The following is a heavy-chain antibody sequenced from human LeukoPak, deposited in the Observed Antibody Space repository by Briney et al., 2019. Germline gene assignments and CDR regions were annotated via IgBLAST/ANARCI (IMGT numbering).Heavy chain of an antibody. D-gene: IGHD3-3*01. CDR2: INHSGST. Sequence: PSETLSLTCAVYGGSFSGYYWSWIRQPPGKELEWIGEINHSGSTNYNPSLKSRVTISVDTSKNQFSLKLSSVTAADTAVYYCARGVLEWLLYRLSSRWFDPRGQGTLVTVSS. CDR3: ARGVLEWLLYRLSSRWFDP. CDR1: GGSFSGYY. V-gene: IGHV4-34*01. J-gene: IGHJ5*02.